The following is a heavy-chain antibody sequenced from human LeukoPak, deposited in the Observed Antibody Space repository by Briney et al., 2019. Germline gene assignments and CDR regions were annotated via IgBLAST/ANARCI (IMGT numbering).Heavy chain of an antibody. D-gene: IGHD7-27*01. Sequence: GGSLRLSCAPSEFTFNNYTLNWVRQVPGKGLEWVSSINNSSRYISYADSVNGRFTISRDNAKNSLYLQMNSLRAEDTAVYYCARDLGIVYYYGMDVWGQGTTVIVSS. CDR3: ARDLGIVYYYGMDV. V-gene: IGHV3-21*01. J-gene: IGHJ6*02. CDR2: INNSSRYI. CDR1: EFTFNNYT.